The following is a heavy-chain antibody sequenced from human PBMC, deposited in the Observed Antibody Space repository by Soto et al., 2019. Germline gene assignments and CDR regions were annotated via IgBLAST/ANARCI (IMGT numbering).Heavy chain of an antibody. D-gene: IGHD3-3*01. CDR2: IVPIFGTA. Sequence: SVKVSCKASGGTFSSYAISWVRQAPGQGLEWMGGIVPIFGTANYAQKFQGRVTITADESTSTAYMELSSLRSEDTAVYYCARDYDFWSGYSTGFDPWGQGTLVTVSS. J-gene: IGHJ5*02. V-gene: IGHV1-69*13. CDR3: ARDYDFWSGYSTGFDP. CDR1: GGTFSSYA.